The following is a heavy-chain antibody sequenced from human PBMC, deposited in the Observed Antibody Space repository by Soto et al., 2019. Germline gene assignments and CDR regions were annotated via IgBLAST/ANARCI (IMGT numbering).Heavy chain of an antibody. Sequence: SETLSLTCTVSGGSISSSSYYWGWIRQPPGKGLEWIGSIYYSGSTYYNPSLKSRVTISVDTSKNQFSLKLSSVTAADTAVYYCARQLVEGSIMGWGQGTLVTVSS. CDR3: ARQLVEGSIMG. D-gene: IGHD6-13*01. CDR1: GGSISSSSYY. CDR2: IYYSGST. V-gene: IGHV4-39*01. J-gene: IGHJ4*02.